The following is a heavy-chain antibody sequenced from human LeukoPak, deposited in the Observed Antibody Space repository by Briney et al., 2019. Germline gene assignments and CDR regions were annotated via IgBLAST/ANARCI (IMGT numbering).Heavy chain of an antibody. Sequence: GRCLTLSRVASGFTHNLLGMSCVPHAPGKGLEWVSGLRGSGDKSDHADSAKGRFTNSRDNSKNTLYLPMNSSRVPATAVYYCAKHPWEDDSGYLYWGQGTLATVTS. D-gene: IGHD4-17*01. J-gene: IGHJ4*02. CDR2: LRGSGDKS. CDR1: GFTHNLLG. CDR3: AKHPWEDDSGYLY. V-gene: IGHV3-23*01.